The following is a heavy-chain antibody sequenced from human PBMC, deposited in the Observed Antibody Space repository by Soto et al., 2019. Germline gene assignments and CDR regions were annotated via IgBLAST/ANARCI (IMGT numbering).Heavy chain of an antibody. CDR3: AKDSTIFGVVSHKAFDV. D-gene: IGHD3-3*01. J-gene: IGHJ3*01. CDR2: VTWNSGRI. Sequence: PGGSLRLSCAASGFTFDNYAMHWVRLVPGKGLEWVSSVTWNSGRIVYADSVKGRFTIYRDNAKNSLYLQMNSLSPEDTALYYCAKDSTIFGVVSHKAFDVWGQGTMVTV. CDR1: GFTFDNYA. V-gene: IGHV3-9*01.